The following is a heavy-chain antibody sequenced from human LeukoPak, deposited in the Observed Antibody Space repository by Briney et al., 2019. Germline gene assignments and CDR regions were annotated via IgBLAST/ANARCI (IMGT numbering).Heavy chain of an antibody. D-gene: IGHD6-13*01. J-gene: IGHJ6*03. CDR3: ARVVGLTGYSSTWYSGYYYYMDV. CDR2: IIPIFGTA. Sequence: SVKVSCKASGGTFSSYAFSWVRQAPGQGLEWMGGIIPIFGTANYAQKFQDRVTITADKSTSTAYMELSSLRSEDTAVYYCARVVGLTGYSSTWYSGYYYYMDVWGKGTTVTVSS. V-gene: IGHV1-69*06. CDR1: GGTFSSYA.